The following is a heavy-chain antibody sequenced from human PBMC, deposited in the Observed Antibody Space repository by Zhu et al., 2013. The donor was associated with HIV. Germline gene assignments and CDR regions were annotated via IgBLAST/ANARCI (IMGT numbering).Heavy chain of an antibody. CDR3: ARGLVVPAARHKRRASAWFDP. CDR1: GGSINTRSYQ. D-gene: IGHD2-2*01. CDR2: IYYSGASAVP. V-gene: IGHV4-39*07. J-gene: IGHJ5*02. Sequence: QVQLQESGPGLVNPSETLSLICNVSGGSINTRSYQWAWIRQSPGTGLEWIGSIYYSGASAVPYYNPSLGSRITISTDTSKNQFSLKLESVTAADTAVYYCARGLVVPAARHKRRASAWFDPWGQGTLVTVSS.